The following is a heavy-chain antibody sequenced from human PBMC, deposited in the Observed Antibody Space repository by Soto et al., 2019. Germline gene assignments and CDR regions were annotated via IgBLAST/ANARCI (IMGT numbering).Heavy chain of an antibody. CDR1: GGSISSYY. CDR3: SRHKKTDGAYLNWFAP. Sequence: SETLSLTCTVSGGSISSYYWSWIRQPPGKGLEWIGYIYYSGSTNYNPSLKSRVTISVDTSKNQFSLKLSSVTAADTAFYYFSRHKKTDGAYLNWFAPWGQGTLVTVSS. V-gene: IGHV4-59*08. J-gene: IGHJ5*02. CDR2: IYYSGST. D-gene: IGHD4-17*01.